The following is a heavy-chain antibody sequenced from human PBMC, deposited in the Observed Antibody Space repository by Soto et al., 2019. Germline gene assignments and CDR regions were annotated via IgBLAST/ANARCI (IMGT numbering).Heavy chain of an antibody. CDR3: ARESGSSWPNWFDP. V-gene: IGHV4-31*03. J-gene: IGHJ5*02. D-gene: IGHD6-13*01. CDR1: GGSISSGGYY. Sequence: SETLSLTCTVSGGSISSGGYYWSWIRQHPGKGLEWIGYIYYSGSTYYNPSLKSRVTISVDTSKNQFSLKPSSVAAADTAVYYCARESGSSWPNWFDPWGQGTLVTVSS. CDR2: IYYSGST.